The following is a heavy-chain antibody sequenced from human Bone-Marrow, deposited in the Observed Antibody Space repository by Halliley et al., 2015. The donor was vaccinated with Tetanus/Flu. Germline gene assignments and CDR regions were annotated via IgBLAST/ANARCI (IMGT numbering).Heavy chain of an antibody. CDR3: ARTSGSSYGSFQH. D-gene: IGHD5-18*01. V-gene: IGHV5-51*01. Sequence: EWMGITYPGDSDTRYSPSFQGQVPISADKSISTAYLQWSSLKASDTAMYYCARTSGSSYGSFQHWGQGTLVTVSS. J-gene: IGHJ1*01. CDR2: TYPGDSDT.